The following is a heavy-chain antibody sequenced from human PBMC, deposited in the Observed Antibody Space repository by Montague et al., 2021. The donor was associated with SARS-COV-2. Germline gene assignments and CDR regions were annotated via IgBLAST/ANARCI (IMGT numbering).Heavy chain of an antibody. D-gene: IGHD1-26*01. CDR2: MFTSGST. CDR3: VREGGSMTFDY. CDR1: GASNSNPTYS. Sequence: TLSLTCTVSGASNSNPTYSWGWIRQPAGRELEWIGRMFTSGSTTYNPSLKSRVTISVDTSKNQFSLRLNSVTAADTAVYYCVREGGSMTFDYWGQGILVTVSS. J-gene: IGHJ4*02. V-gene: IGHV4-61*02.